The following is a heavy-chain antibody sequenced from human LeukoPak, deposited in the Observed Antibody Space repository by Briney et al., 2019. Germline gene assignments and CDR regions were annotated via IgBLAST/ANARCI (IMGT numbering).Heavy chain of an antibody. CDR3: ARSRGGFGDYGSWFDP. CDR2: THNSGTT. CDR1: GGSISSYY. J-gene: IGHJ5*02. Sequence: PSETLSLTCTVSGGSISSYYWSWIRQPPGKGLEWIGFTHNSGTTNYNPSLKSRVTMSLDTSKNQFSLKLTSVTAADTAFYYCARSRGGFGDYGSWFDPWGQGTLVTVSS. V-gene: IGHV4-59*01. D-gene: IGHD4-17*01.